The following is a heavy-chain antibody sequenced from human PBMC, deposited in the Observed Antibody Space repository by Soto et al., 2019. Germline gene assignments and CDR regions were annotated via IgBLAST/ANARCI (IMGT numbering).Heavy chain of an antibody. CDR2: IYYNGTT. CDR1: GGSISSPNFY. D-gene: IGHD3-10*01. V-gene: IGHV4-31*03. CDR3: AGEPRLLIWVGGPPD. J-gene: IGHJ4*02. Sequence: QVQLQESGPGLVKPAQTLSLTCTVSGGSISSPNFYWSWIRQHPGKGLEWIGHIYYNGTTYYNPTLKKRVSHSLNTSKKPFSPKLNSVTAAGTAGYYCAGEPRLLIWVGGPPDWGRGTLGTLSS.